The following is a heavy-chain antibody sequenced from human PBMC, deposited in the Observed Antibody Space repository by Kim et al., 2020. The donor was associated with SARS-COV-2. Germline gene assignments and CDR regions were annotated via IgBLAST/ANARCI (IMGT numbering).Heavy chain of an antibody. J-gene: IGHJ5*02. V-gene: IGHV4-31*02. CDR2: IYYSGST. CDR3: ARDGAS. D-gene: IGHD1-26*01. Sequence: IYYSGSTYYNPSFKSRVTISVDTSKNQFSLKLSSVTAADTAVYYCARDGASWGQGTLVTVSS.